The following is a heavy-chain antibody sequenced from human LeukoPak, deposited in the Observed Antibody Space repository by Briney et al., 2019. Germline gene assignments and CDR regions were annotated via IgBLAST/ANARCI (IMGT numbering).Heavy chain of an antibody. D-gene: IGHD5-18*01. CDR3: ARRGYSYGYESNGFDY. Sequence: SSETLSLTCTVSGGSISSYYWSWIRQAPGKGLEWIGEVNHSGSTNYNPSLKSRVTISVDTSKNQFSLKLSSVTAADTAVYYCARRGYSYGYESNGFDYWGQGTLVTVSS. V-gene: IGHV4-34*01. CDR2: VNHSGST. CDR1: GGSISSYY. J-gene: IGHJ4*02.